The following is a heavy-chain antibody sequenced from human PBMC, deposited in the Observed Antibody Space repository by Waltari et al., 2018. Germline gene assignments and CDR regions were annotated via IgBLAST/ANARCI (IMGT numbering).Heavy chain of an antibody. V-gene: IGHV3-23*01. CDR2: ISGSAPGT. Sequence: EVQLLESGGGFVQPGGSRRLSCAASGFTFRGYSMSWFRQAPGKGLEWVSAISGSAPGTYYADSVKGRFTTSRDNSKNTLYLQMNSLRVEDTAVYYCARWDTAMVDWGQGTLVTVSS. D-gene: IGHD5-18*01. CDR1: GFTFRGYS. CDR3: ARWDTAMVD. J-gene: IGHJ4*02.